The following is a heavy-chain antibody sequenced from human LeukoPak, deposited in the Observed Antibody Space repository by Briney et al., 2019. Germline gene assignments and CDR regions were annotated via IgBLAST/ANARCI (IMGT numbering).Heavy chain of an antibody. Sequence: ASVKVSCKASGYTFTSYGISWVRQAPGQGLEWMGWISACNGNTNYAQKLQGRVTMTTDTSTSTAYMELRSLRSDDTAVYYCAREIHMTAARPGRLLAFDIWGQGTMVTVSS. J-gene: IGHJ3*02. CDR3: AREIHMTAARPGRLLAFDI. D-gene: IGHD6-6*01. V-gene: IGHV1-18*01. CDR1: GYTFTSYG. CDR2: ISACNGNT.